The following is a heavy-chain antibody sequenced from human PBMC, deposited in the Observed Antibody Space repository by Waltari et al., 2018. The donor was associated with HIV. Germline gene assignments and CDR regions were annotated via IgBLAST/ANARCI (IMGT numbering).Heavy chain of an antibody. D-gene: IGHD3-22*01. CDR1: GFTFGDYA. Sequence: EVQLVASGGGLVQPGRSLRPSCTASGFTFGDYAMSCFRQAPGKGLEWVGFIRSKAYGGTTEYAASVKGRFTISRDDSKSIAYLQMNSLKTEDTAVYYCTTYYYDSSGMVPAAWGQGTLVTVSS. J-gene: IGHJ5*02. CDR2: IRSKAYGGTT. CDR3: TTYYYDSSGMVPAA. V-gene: IGHV3-49*03.